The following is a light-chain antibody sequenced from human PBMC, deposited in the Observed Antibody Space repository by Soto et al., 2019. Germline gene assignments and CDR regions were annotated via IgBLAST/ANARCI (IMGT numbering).Light chain of an antibody. CDR2: EGN. CDR1: SSDVGSYNL. CDR3: WSYAGSNTVV. V-gene: IGLV2-23*01. J-gene: IGLJ2*01. Sequence: QSVLTQPASVSGSPGQSITISCTGTSSDVGSYNLVSWFQQHPGKAPKLMIYEGNKRPSGVSNRFSGSKSGNTASLTISGLQAEDEADYYCWSYAGSNTVVFGGGTKLTV.